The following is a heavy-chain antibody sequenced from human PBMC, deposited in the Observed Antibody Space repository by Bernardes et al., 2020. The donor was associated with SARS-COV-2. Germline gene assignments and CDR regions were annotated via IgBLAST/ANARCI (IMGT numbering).Heavy chain of an antibody. CDR1: GGSISSISYY. CDR2: IYYSGST. V-gene: IGHV4-39*01. CDR3: ARHHPGFLEWTNWFDP. Sequence: SESLSLTCTVSGGSISSISYYWGWLLQPPGKGLEWIGSIYYSGSTYYNPSLKSRVTISVDTSKNQFSLKLSSVTAADTAVYYCARHHPGFLEWTNWFDPWGQGTLVTVSS. D-gene: IGHD3-3*01. J-gene: IGHJ5*02.